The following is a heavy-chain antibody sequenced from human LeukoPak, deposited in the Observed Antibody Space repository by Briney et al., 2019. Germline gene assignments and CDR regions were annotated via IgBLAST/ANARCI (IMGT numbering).Heavy chain of an antibody. CDR1: GYTFTSYA. J-gene: IGHJ6*03. V-gene: IGHV7-4-1*02. CDR2: INTNTGNP. CDR3: ARAGPLLWFGELYYHYYYYMDV. D-gene: IGHD3-10*01. Sequence: ASVKVSCKASGYTFTSYAMNWVRQAPGQGLEWMGWINTNTGNPTYAQGFTGRFVFSLDTSVSTAYLQISSLKAEDTAVYYCARAGPLLWFGELYYHYYYYMDVWGKGTTVTVSS.